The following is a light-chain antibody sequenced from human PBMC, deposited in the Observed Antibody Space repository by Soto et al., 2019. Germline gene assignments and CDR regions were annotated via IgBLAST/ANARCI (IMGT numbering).Light chain of an antibody. Sequence: QSVLTQPASVSGSPGHAITISCTGTSSDVGGYNFVSWYQQHPGKAPKLMIYDVSIRPSGVSNRFSGSKSGTTASLTISGLQAEDEDDYYCCSYTSSTSYVFGTGTKVTVL. CDR2: DVS. CDR1: SSDVGGYNF. CDR3: CSYTSSTSYV. V-gene: IGLV2-14*01. J-gene: IGLJ1*01.